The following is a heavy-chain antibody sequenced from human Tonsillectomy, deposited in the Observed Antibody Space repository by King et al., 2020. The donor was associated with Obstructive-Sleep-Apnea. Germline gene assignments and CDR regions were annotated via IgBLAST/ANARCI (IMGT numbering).Heavy chain of an antibody. Sequence: QLVQSGAEVKKPGESLRISCKGSGYSFTSYWISWVRQMPGKGLEWMGRIDPSDSYTNYSPSFQGHVTISADKSISTAYLQWSSLKASDTAMYYCASFLIWGQQSEYFQHWGQGTLVTVSS. V-gene: IGHV5-10-1*01. CDR3: ASFLIWGQQSEYFQH. J-gene: IGHJ1*01. D-gene: IGHD3-16*01. CDR2: IDPSDSYT. CDR1: GYSFTSYW.